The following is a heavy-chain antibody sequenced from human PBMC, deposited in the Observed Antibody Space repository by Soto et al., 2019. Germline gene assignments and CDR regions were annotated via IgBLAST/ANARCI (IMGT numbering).Heavy chain of an antibody. CDR1: GGSISSGDYY. Sequence: SETLSLTCTVSGGSISSGDYYWSWIRQPPGKGLEWIGYIYYSGSTYYNPSLKSRVTISVDTSKNQFSLKLSSVTAADTAVYYCARGVPDYYGSGSDYYYYMDVWGKGTTVTVSS. D-gene: IGHD3-10*01. V-gene: IGHV4-30-4*02. CDR2: IYYSGST. J-gene: IGHJ6*03. CDR3: ARGVPDYYGSGSDYYYYMDV.